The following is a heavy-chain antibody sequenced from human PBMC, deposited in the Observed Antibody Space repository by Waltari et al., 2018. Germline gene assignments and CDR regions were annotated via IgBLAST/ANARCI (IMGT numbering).Heavy chain of an antibody. J-gene: IGHJ6*03. CDR3: AGARAVHYYYMDV. CDR1: GGSISRGSYY. CDR2: IYTSGST. Sequence: QVQLQESGPGLVKPSQTLSLTYTVSGGSISRGSYYWSWIRQPAGKGLEWIGRIYTSGSTNYNPSLKSRVTISVDTSKNQFSLKLSSVTAADTAVYYCAGARAVHYYYMDVWGKGTTVTVSS. D-gene: IGHD4-17*01. V-gene: IGHV4-61*02.